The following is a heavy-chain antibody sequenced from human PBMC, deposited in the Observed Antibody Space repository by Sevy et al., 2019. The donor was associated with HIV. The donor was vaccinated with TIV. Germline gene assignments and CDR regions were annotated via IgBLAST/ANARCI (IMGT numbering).Heavy chain of an antibody. Sequence: GGSLRLSCAASGFTFRKYSMSWVRQPPGKGLEWVSTLSFGCGEINYANSVKGRFTISRKNSKSSVYLQMNNLRPEDTAVYYCAREGCTKPHDYWGQGTLVTVSS. D-gene: IGHD2-8*01. V-gene: IGHV3-23*01. CDR2: LSFGCGEI. CDR3: AREGCTKPHDY. CDR1: GFTFRKYS. J-gene: IGHJ4*02.